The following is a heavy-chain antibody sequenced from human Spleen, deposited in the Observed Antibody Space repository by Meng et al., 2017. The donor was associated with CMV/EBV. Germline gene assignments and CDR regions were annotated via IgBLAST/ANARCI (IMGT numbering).Heavy chain of an antibody. CDR1: GSFSDYY. CDR3: ARGLHSGYDYGGYYFDY. D-gene: IGHD5-12*01. J-gene: IGHJ4*02. CDR2: INHSGST. V-gene: IGHV4-34*01. Sequence: GSFSDYYWSWIRQPPGKGLEWIGEINHSGSTNYNPSLKSRVIISVDTSKNQFSLKLSSVTAADTAVYYCARGLHSGYDYGGYYFDYWGQGRLVTVSS.